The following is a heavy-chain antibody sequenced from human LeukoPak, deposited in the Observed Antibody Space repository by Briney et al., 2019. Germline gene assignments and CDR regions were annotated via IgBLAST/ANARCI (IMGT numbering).Heavy chain of an antibody. CDR3: AKGAYYDFWSGYKTTNNFDY. CDR2: ISGSGGST. Sequence: GRSLRLSCAASGFTFSSYGMHWVRQAPGKGLEWVSAISGSGGSTYYADSVKGRFTISRDNSKNTLYLQMNSLRAEDTAVYYCAKGAYYDFWSGYKTTNNFDYWGQGTLVTVSS. V-gene: IGHV3-23*01. D-gene: IGHD3-3*01. J-gene: IGHJ4*02. CDR1: GFTFSSYG.